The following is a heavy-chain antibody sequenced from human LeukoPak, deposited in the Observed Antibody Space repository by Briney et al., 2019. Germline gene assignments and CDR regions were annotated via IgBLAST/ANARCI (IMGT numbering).Heavy chain of an antibody. V-gene: IGHV4-59*01. J-gene: IGHJ5*02. CDR1: GGSIRSDY. CDR2: ISYNGIT. Sequence: SETLSLTYSVSGGSIRSDYWSWIRQPPGKGLEWIGYISYNGITNYNPSLKSRLTMSVDTSKSQFSLKLSSLTAADTAVYYCARDRVDRFGPRFDPWGPGTLVTVSS. CDR3: ARDRVDRFGPRFDP. D-gene: IGHD5-12*01.